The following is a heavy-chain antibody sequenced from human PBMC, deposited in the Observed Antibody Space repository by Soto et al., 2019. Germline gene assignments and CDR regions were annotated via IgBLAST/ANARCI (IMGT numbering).Heavy chain of an antibody. J-gene: IGHJ4*02. Sequence: QVQLVQSGAEVKKPGSSVKVSCKASGGTFSSYTISWVRQAPGQGLEWMGRIIPILGIANYAQKFQGRVTITSDKSTSTAYMELSSLRSEDTAVYYCASFGTDDYFDYWGQGTLVTVSS. D-gene: IGHD3-16*01. CDR1: GGTFSSYT. CDR3: ASFGTDDYFDY. CDR2: IIPILGIA. V-gene: IGHV1-69*02.